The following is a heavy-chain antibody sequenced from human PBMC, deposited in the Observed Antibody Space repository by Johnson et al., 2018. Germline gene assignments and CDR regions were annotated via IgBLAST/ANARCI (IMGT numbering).Heavy chain of an antibody. CDR2: ISSSSSYI. CDR1: GFTFSSYS. CDR3: ARVYSSCWPEYFQH. Sequence: VQLVQSGGGLVKPGGSLRLSCAASGFTFSSYSMNWVRQAPGKGLEWVSSISSSSSYIYYADSVKGRFTISRDNAKNSLYLQMNSLRAEDTAVYYCARVYSSCWPEYFQHWGQGTLVTVSS. V-gene: IGHV3-21*01. D-gene: IGHD6-19*01. J-gene: IGHJ1*01.